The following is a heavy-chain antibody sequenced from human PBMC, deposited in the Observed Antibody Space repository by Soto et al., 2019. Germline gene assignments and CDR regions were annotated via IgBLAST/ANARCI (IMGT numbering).Heavy chain of an antibody. CDR2: IYYSGRT. J-gene: IGHJ4*02. CDR3: ARRYGSCFDY. V-gene: IGHV4-59*08. D-gene: IGHD5-18*01. CDR1: GGSISSYY. Sequence: QVQLQESGPGLVKPSETLSLTCTVSGGSISSYYWSWIRQPPGKGLEWIGYIYYSGRTNYNPSLKTRVTISVDTSKNQFSLKLSSVTAADTAAYYCARRYGSCFDYWGQGTLVTVAS.